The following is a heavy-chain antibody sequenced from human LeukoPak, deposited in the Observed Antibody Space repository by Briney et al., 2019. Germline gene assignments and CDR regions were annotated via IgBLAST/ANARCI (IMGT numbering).Heavy chain of an antibody. J-gene: IGHJ4*02. CDR2: ISSNGGST. CDR3: ARGYLWAGTIFDY. CDR1: GFTFSSYA. V-gene: IGHV3-64*01. D-gene: IGHD1-7*01. Sequence: PGGSLRLSCAASGFTFSSYAMHWVRQAPGKGLEYVSAISSNGGSTYYANSVKGRFTISRDNSKNTLYLQMGSLRAEDMAVYYCARGYLWAGTIFDYWGQGTLVTASS.